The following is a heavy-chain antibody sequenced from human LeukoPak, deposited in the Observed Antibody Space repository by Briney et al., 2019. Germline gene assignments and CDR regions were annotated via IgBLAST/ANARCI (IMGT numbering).Heavy chain of an antibody. CDR1: GDSVSRSDSY. V-gene: IGHV4-39*01. J-gene: IGHJ1*01. Sequence: SGTLSLTCSVSGDSVSRSDSYWDWIRQPPGKGLEWIGTIYYSGRTYYSPSLKSRVTMSVDPSNKQFSLNLRSVTAADTAVYYCARRRYYDGSGYLEWGQGTLLSVSS. CDR2: IYYSGRT. CDR3: ARRRYYDGSGYLE. D-gene: IGHD3-22*01.